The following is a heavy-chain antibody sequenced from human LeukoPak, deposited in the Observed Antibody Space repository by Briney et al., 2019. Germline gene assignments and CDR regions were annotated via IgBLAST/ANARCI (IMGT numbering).Heavy chain of an antibody. D-gene: IGHD3-22*01. V-gene: IGHV4-38-2*02. CDR3: AREYYYDSSGYPTNWFDP. J-gene: IGHJ5*02. CDR1: GYSISSGYY. Sequence: TSETLSLTCTVSGYSISSGYYWGWIRQPPGKGLEWIGSIYHSGSTYYNPSLKSRVTISIDTSKNQFSLKLSSVTAADTAVYYSAREYYYDSSGYPTNWFDPWGQGTLVTVSS. CDR2: IYHSGST.